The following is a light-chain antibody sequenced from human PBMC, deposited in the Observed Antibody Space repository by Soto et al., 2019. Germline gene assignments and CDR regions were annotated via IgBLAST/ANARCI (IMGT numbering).Light chain of an antibody. CDR3: QKYNSAPWT. CDR1: QGISNY. Sequence: DIQMTQSPSSLSASAGDRVTITCRASQGISNYLAWYQQRPGKVPKLLIYTASTLQSGVPSRFSGSGSGAEFTLTISSLQPEDVATDDCQKYNSAPWTFGQGTKVEIK. J-gene: IGKJ1*01. CDR2: TAS. V-gene: IGKV1-27*01.